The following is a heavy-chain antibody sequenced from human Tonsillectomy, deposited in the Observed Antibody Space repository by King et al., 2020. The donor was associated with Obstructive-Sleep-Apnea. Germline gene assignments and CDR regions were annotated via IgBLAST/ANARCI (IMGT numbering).Heavy chain of an antibody. V-gene: IGHV3-73*01. J-gene: IGHJ6*02. CDR3: TTIQGDCSSTSCYDYYYGMDV. D-gene: IGHD2-2*01. Sequence: VQLVESGGGLVQPGGSLKLSCAASGFTFSGSAMHWVRQASGKGLEWFGRIRSNANSYATAYAASVKGRFTISRDDSKNTAYLQMNSLKTEDTAVYYCTTIQGDCSSTSCYDYYYGMDVWGQGTTVTVSS. CDR1: GFTFSGSA. CDR2: IRSNANSYAT.